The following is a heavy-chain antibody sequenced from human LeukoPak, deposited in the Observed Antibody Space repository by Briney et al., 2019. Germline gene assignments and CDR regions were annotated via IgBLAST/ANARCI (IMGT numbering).Heavy chain of an antibody. J-gene: IGHJ2*01. CDR2: ISWNSGDI. Sequence: GRSLRLSCAASGFSFGGYALHWVRQAPGKGLEWVASISWNSGDIVHADSVKGRFTISRDNAKNSLYLQMDSLRTEDTALYYCVKSGGYATAIRYFDLWGRGTLVTVSS. V-gene: IGHV3-9*01. CDR3: VKSGGYATAIRYFDL. CDR1: GFSFGGYA. D-gene: IGHD2-21*02.